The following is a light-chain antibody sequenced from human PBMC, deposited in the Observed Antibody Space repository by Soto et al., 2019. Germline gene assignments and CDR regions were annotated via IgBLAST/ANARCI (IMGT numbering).Light chain of an antibody. Sequence: QSVLRQPPSVSGAPGQRVTISCTGSSSNIGAGYDVHWYQQLPGTAPKLLIYGNSNRPSGVPDRFSGSKSGTSASLAITGLQAEDEADYYCQSYDSSLSGSLFGGGTKLTV. CDR3: QSYDSSLSGSL. CDR1: SSNIGAGYD. V-gene: IGLV1-40*01. CDR2: GNS. J-gene: IGLJ2*01.